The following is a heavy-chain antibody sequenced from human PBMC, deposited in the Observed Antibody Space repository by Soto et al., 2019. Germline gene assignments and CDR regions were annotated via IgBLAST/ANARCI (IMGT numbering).Heavy chain of an antibody. CDR3: ARDWKGAEGFDP. Sequence: QVQLVQSGAEVKKPGASVKVSCKASGYTFSTYGFSWVRQAPGQGLEWMGWIGAVNGDTNYAQNFQGRVTMTTDTSTTTSYMELRSLTSDDTAVYFCARDWKGAEGFDPWGQGTLVTVSS. J-gene: IGHJ5*02. CDR1: GYTFSTYG. CDR2: IGAVNGDT. V-gene: IGHV1-18*01. D-gene: IGHD1-1*01.